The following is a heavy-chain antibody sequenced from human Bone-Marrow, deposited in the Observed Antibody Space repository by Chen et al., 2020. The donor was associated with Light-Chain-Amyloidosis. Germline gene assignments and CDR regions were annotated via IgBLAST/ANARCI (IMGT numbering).Heavy chain of an antibody. CDR3: AKDSIAEDYYYGMDV. Sequence: EVQLAESGGNLIQPGRSLRLSCVASGFLFDAYAMHWVRQAPGKGLEWVAGISWNSGRTGYADSVKGRFTISRDNAKNSLYLQMNSLRPEDTALYYCAKDSIAEDYYYGMDVWGQGTTVTVSS. CDR2: ISWNSGRT. J-gene: IGHJ6*02. V-gene: IGHV3-9*01. D-gene: IGHD3-16*02. CDR1: GFLFDAYA.